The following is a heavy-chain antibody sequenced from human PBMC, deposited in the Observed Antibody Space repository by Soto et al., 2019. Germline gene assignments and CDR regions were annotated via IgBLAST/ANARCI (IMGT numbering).Heavy chain of an antibody. V-gene: IGHV3-48*02. CDR2: ISSSSTI. CDR3: ARDMGSRFYYYGMDV. D-gene: IGHD2-15*01. Sequence: VQLVESGGGLVQPGGSLRLSCAASGFTFSSYSMNWVRQAPGKGLEWVSYISSSSTIYYADSVKGQFTISRDNAKNSLYLQMNSLRDEDTAAYYCARDMGSRFYYYGMDVWGQGTTVTVSS. CDR1: GFTFSSYS. J-gene: IGHJ6*02.